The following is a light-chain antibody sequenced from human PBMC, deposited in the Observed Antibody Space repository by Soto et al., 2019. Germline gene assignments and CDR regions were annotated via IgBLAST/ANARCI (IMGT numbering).Light chain of an antibody. CDR3: QHYDGSPRT. J-gene: IGKJ2*01. Sequence: ENVLTQSPGTVSLSPGERATLSCRASQGVTSNHLAWYQQKPGQAPRLLIYGVFNSAAGIPDRFSGSGSGTDFTLTITILEPEDSAVYFCQHYDGSPRTFGQGTKLEIK. V-gene: IGKV3-20*01. CDR2: GVF. CDR1: QGVTSNH.